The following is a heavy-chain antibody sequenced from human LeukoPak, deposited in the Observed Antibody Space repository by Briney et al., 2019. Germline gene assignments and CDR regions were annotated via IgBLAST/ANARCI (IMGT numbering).Heavy chain of an antibody. CDR1: GFTFSNFG. CDR3: ATRPRYDSSGYYYDY. J-gene: IGHJ4*02. Sequence: PGGSLRLSCAASGFTFSNFGMHWVRQAPGKGLEWVAVISYDGNNKYYADSVKGRFTISRDNAKNTLYLQMNSLRAEDTAVYYCATRPRYDSSGYYYDYWGQGTLVTVSS. V-gene: IGHV3-30*03. D-gene: IGHD3-22*01. CDR2: ISYDGNNK.